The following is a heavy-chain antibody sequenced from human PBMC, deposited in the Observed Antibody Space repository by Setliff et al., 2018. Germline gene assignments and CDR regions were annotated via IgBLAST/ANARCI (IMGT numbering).Heavy chain of an antibody. CDR2: IKQDGSEK. Sequence: HPGESLKISCEASGFTFTSYWMSWVRQAPGKGLEWVANIKQDGSEKYYVDSVKGRFAISRDNAKNSLYLQMNSLRAEDTAMYYCARDATYYDFWSDYSPDAFDIWGQGTMVTVSS. CDR3: ARDATYYDFWSDYSPDAFDI. CDR1: GFTFTSYW. J-gene: IGHJ3*02. D-gene: IGHD3-3*01. V-gene: IGHV3-7*01.